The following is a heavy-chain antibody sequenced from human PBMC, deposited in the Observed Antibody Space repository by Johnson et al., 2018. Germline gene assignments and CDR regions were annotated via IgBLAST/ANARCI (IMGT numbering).Heavy chain of an antibody. CDR1: GFTFRNYG. V-gene: IGHV3-30*18. D-gene: IGHD2-2*01. CDR3: AQDPVWVVVVPTAEYFQR. J-gene: IGHJ1*01. CDR2: ISYDGSNT. Sequence: QVQLVQSGGGVVQPGRSLRLSCAASGFTFRNYGMHWVRQAPGKGLEWVALISYDGSNTDYTDSVNGRFTISRDNSENTLYLQMNTLRPYDTGVYYCAQDPVWVVVVPTAEYFQRWGQGTLVTVSS.